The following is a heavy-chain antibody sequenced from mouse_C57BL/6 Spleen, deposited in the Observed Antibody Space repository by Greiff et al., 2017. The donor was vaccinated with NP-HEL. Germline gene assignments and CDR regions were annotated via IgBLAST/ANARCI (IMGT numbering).Heavy chain of an antibody. V-gene: IGHV1-82*01. CDR1: GYAFSSSW. CDR3: ARSLGGNYVGGYYFDY. Sequence: QVQLQQSGPELVKPGASVKISCKASGYAFSSSWMNWVKQRPGKGLEWIGRIYPGDGDTNYNGKFKGKATLTADKSSSTAYMQLSSLTSEDSAVYFCARSLGGNYVGGYYFDYWGQGTTLTVSS. J-gene: IGHJ2*01. CDR2: IYPGDGDT. D-gene: IGHD2-1*01.